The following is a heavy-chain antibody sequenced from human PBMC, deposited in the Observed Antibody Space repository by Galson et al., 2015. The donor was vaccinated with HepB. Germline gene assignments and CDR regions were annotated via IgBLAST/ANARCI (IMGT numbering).Heavy chain of an antibody. CDR2: ISSSSSYI. J-gene: IGHJ4*02. V-gene: IGHV3-21*01. CDR3: ARGPLLSYDILTGYSYFDY. D-gene: IGHD3-9*01. Sequence: SLRLSCAASGFTFSSYSMNWVRQAPGKGLEWVSSISSSSSYIYYADSVKGRFTISRDNAKNSLYLQMNSLRAEDTAVYYCARGPLLSYDILTGYSYFDYWGQGTLVTVSS. CDR1: GFTFSSYS.